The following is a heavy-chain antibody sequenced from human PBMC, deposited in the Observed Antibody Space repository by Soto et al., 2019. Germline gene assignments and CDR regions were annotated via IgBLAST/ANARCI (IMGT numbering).Heavy chain of an antibody. CDR2: ISYSGSA. CDR3: ARQAYDSCDYFDY. Sequence: SETLSLTCSVSGDSITSSDYFWGWIRQPPGKGLEWIGSISYSGSASHNPSLKSRVSISVDTSRIHFSLKLISVTAADTAVYYCARQAYDSCDYFDYWGQGTLLTVSS. D-gene: IGHD3-22*01. J-gene: IGHJ4*02. V-gene: IGHV4-39*01. CDR1: GDSITSSDYF.